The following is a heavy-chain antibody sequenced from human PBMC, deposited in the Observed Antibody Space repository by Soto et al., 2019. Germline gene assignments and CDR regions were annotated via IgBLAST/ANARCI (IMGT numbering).Heavy chain of an antibody. Sequence: QVQLQESGPGLVKPSGTLSLTCAVSGGSISRSNWWTWVRQPPGKGLEWIGEIYHSGTTNSNPSLKSRVSFSVDKSKNHSSLRLTSVPAADTAVYYCASKVDTALGDWGQGILVTVSS. J-gene: IGHJ4*02. CDR3: ASKVDTALGD. CDR2: IYHSGTT. V-gene: IGHV4-4*02. CDR1: GGSISRSNW. D-gene: IGHD5-18*01.